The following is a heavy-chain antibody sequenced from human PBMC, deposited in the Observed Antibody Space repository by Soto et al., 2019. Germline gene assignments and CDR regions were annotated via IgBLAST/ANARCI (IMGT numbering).Heavy chain of an antibody. J-gene: IGHJ6*02. CDR3: ARKEHYYGSATLGYYGMDV. V-gene: IGHV1-69*13. D-gene: IGHD3-10*01. CDR1: GGTFSSYA. Sequence: ASVKVSCKASGGTFSSYAISWVRQAPGQGLEWMGGIIPIFGTANYAQKFQGRVTITADESTSTAYMELSSLRSEDTAVYYCARKEHYYGSATLGYYGMDVWGQGTTVTVSS. CDR2: IIPIFGTA.